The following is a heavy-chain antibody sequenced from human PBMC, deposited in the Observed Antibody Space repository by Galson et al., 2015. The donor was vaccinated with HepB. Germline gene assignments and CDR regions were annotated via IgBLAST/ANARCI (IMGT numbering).Heavy chain of an antibody. CDR3: ARNGSGGIFDL. V-gene: IGHV3-23*01. Sequence: SLRLSCATSGFTFNSHGMSWVRQAPGKGPEWVSTICSSGDLTYYADSMKGRVTTSRDNSKKTLFLQVNSLRDEDTAMYYCARNGSGGIFDLWGQGTMVTVSS. J-gene: IGHJ3*01. D-gene: IGHD2-15*01. CDR1: GFTFNSHG. CDR2: ICSSGDLT.